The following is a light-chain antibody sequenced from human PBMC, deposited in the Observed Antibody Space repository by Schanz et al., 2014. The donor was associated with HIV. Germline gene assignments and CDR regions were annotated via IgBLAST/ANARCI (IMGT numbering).Light chain of an antibody. CDR3: GSYTFASTPYV. V-gene: IGLV2-14*03. J-gene: IGLJ1*01. Sequence: HSALTQPASLSGSPGQSITISCTGTSIDVGGYDYVSWYQKHPDKAPRLIIYDVSNRPSGVSSRFSGSKSGNTASLTISGLQAEDEADYYCGSYTFASTPYVFGSGTKLTVL. CDR1: SIDVGGYDY. CDR2: DVS.